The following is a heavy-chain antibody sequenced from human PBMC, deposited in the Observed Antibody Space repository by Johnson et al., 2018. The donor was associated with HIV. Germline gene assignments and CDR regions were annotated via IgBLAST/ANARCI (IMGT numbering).Heavy chain of an antibody. J-gene: IGHJ3*02. D-gene: IGHD1/OR15-1a*01. CDR3: AKQNRGAFDI. CDR2: IYSDGTT. CDR1: GFIVSNNY. Sequence: VQLVESGGGLIQAGGSLRLSCAASGFIVSNNYMSWVRQAPGKGMEHVSVIYSDGTTYYADFVKGRFTISRDSSKDTLYLQMNSLRAEDTAVYYCAKQNRGAFDIWGQGTMVTVSS. V-gene: IGHV3-53*01.